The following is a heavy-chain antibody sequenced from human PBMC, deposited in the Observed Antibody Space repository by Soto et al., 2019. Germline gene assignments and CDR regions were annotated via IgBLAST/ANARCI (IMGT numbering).Heavy chain of an antibody. V-gene: IGHV4-30-4*01. J-gene: IGHJ5*02. Sequence: QVQLQESGPGLVKPSQTLSLTCTVSVGSISSGDYYWSWIRQPPGKGLEWIGYIYHSGSTYYNPSLKRRDTISVDTSKNQFSLKLNSVTAADTAVYYCARERPDGARLDPWGQGTLVTVSS. CDR3: ARERPDGARLDP. D-gene: IGHD6-6*01. CDR2: IYHSGST. CDR1: VGSISSGDYY.